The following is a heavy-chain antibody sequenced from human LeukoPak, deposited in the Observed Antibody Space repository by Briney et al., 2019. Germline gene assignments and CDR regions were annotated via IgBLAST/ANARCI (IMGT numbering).Heavy chain of an antibody. D-gene: IGHD1-26*01. J-gene: IGHJ4*02. CDR3: ASGGPTRGTLAS. CDR1: GFALSSYG. Sequence: GGSLRLTCAASGFALSSYGMYWVRQTPDKGLEWVAYSRRDGTYVNYADSVKGRFIISKDNSKNTLGLQMNSLRVEDTALYYCASGGPTRGTLASWGQGTLVPVSS. CDR2: SRRDGTYV. V-gene: IGHV3-30*02.